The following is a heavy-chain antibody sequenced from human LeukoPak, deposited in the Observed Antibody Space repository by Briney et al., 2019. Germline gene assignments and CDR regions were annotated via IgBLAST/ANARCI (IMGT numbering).Heavy chain of an antibody. CDR3: AKDMGSLAVAGKGYYGMDV. Sequence: GGSLRLSCAASGFTFDDYAMHWVRQAPGKGLEWVSGISWNSGSIGYADSVKGRFTISRDNAKNSLYLQMNSLRAENTALYYCAKDMGSLAVAGKGYYGMDVWGQGTTATVSS. D-gene: IGHD6-19*01. CDR2: ISWNSGSI. J-gene: IGHJ6*02. CDR1: GFTFDDYA. V-gene: IGHV3-9*01.